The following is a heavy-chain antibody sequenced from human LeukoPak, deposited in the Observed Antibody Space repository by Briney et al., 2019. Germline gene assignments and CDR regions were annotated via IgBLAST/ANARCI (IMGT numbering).Heavy chain of an antibody. J-gene: IGHJ4*02. CDR3: ARGEYSNSRSFDY. CDR2: IDHSGRT. D-gene: IGHD6-6*01. V-gene: IGHV4-4*02. Sequence: SETLSLTCAVSGGSISSRNWWSWVRQPPGKGLEWIGEIDHSGRTNYNPSLKSRVTISVDKSKNQFSLKLTSVTVADTAVYYCARGEYSNSRSFDYWGRGTLVTVSS. CDR1: GGSISSRNW.